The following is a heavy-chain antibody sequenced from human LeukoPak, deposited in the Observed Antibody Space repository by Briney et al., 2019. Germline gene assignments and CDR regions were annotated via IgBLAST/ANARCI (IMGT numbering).Heavy chain of an antibody. J-gene: IGHJ4*02. D-gene: IGHD3-10*01. CDR3: ARGGWFGERDY. Sequence: PSQTLSLTCSVSGGSISSSDYYWTWIRQPPGKGLEWIGYISYSGSTYYNPSLKSRLIISVDTSKNQFSLNLISVTAADTAVYYCARGGWFGERDYWGQGTLVTVSS. V-gene: IGHV4-30-4*01. CDR1: GGSISSSDYY. CDR2: ISYSGST.